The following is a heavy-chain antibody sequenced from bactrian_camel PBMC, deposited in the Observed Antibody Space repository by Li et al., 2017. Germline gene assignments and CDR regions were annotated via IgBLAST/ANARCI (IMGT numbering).Heavy chain of an antibody. V-gene: IGHV3S40*01. CDR2: IYTGGGDG. CDR3: AAELRPDYVLQVRNRLRPNGYNR. CDR1: TRRPNY. Sequence: VQLVESGGGSVQAGGSLRLSCTYTRRPNYVTWFRQGPGNGREGVASIYTGGGDGYYADGVKGRFTISHDNAKKTAYLQMYTLKPEYGGMYYCAAELRPDYVLQVRNRLRPNGYNRWGRGTQVTVS. J-gene: IGHJ4*01. D-gene: IGHD4*01.